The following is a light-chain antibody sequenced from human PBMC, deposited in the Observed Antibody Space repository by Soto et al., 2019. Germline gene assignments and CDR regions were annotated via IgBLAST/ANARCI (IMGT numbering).Light chain of an antibody. CDR2: GAS. CDR3: LQYVSSPWT. CDR1: QTVGGRY. Sequence: EIVLTQSAATLSLSLGERATLSCRASQTVGGRYLAWFQQKPGQTPRLLIYGASTRAAGVPDRFSGSGSGTDFSLPINRLEPEDFAVYYCLQYVSSPWTFGQGTKVEV. J-gene: IGKJ1*01. V-gene: IGKV3-20*01.